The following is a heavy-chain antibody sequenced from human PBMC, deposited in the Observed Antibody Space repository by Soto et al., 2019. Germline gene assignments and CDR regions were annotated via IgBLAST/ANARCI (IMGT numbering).Heavy chain of an antibody. CDR1: GGSFSGYY. J-gene: IGHJ4*02. Sequence: SETLSLTCAVYGGSFSGYYWSWIRQPPGKGLEWIGEINHSGSTNYNPSLKSRVTISVDTSKNQFSLKLSSVTAADTAVYYCASGPSHFDYWGQGTLVTVSS. CDR2: INHSGST. V-gene: IGHV4-34*01. D-gene: IGHD6-6*01. CDR3: ASGPSHFDY.